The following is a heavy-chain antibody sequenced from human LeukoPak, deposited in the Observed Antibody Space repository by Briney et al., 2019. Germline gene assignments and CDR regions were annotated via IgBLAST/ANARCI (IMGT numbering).Heavy chain of an antibody. D-gene: IGHD2-21*02. Sequence: ASVKVSCKVSGYTLTELSMHWVRQAPGKGLEWMGGFDPEDGETIYAQQFQGRVTMTEDTSTDTAYMELSSLRSEDTAVYYCATSPRLLPTEYFQHWGQGTLVTVSS. CDR3: ATSPRLLPTEYFQH. J-gene: IGHJ1*01. CDR2: FDPEDGET. CDR1: GYTLTELS. V-gene: IGHV1-24*01.